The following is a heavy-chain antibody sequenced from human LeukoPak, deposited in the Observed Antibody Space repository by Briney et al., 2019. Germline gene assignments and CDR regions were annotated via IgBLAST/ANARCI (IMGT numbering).Heavy chain of an antibody. D-gene: IGHD3-22*01. CDR3: ARTSSGVYYFDY. J-gene: IGHJ4*02. V-gene: IGHV4-38-2*02. CDR1: GYSISSGYC. Sequence: SETLSLTCTVSGYSISSGYCWGWIRQPPGKGLEWIGSIYHSGSTYYNPSLKSRVTISVDTSKNQFSLKLSSVTAADTAVYYCARTSSGVYYFDYWGQGTLVTVSS. CDR2: IYHSGST.